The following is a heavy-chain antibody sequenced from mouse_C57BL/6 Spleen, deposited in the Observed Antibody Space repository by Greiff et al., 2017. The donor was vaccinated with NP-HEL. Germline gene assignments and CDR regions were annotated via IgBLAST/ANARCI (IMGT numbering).Heavy chain of an antibody. CDR2: INPNNGGT. Sequence: EVKLQESGPELVKPGASVTMSCKASGYTFPDYNMHWVKQSHGKSLEWIGYINPNNGGTSYNQKFKGKATLTVNKSSSTAYMELRSLTSEDSAVYYCARGGFYDYRFAYWGQGTLVTVSA. CDR1: GYTFPDYN. V-gene: IGHV1-22*01. J-gene: IGHJ3*01. CDR3: ARGGFYDYRFAY. D-gene: IGHD2-4*01.